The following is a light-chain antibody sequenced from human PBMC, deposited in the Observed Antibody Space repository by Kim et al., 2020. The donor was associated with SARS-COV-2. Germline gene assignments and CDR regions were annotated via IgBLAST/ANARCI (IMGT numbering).Light chain of an antibody. V-gene: IGKV3-20*01. CDR3: QLYGSSQEI. Sequence: STGERATLSGRASQSVSSSYLAWYQQKPGQAPRLLIYGASSRATGIPDRFSGSGSGTDFTLTISRLEPEDFAVYYCQLYGSSQEIFGQGFKV. CDR2: GAS. J-gene: IGKJ1*01. CDR1: QSVSSSY.